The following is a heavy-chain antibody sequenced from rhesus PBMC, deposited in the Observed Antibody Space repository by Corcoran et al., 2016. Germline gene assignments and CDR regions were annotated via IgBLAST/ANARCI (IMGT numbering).Heavy chain of an antibody. J-gene: IGHJ3*01. CDR1: GGSISDSYR. Sequence: QVQLQESGPGVVKPSETLSLTCAVSGGSISDSYRWSWIRQPPGKGLEWIGYIYGSRTSTNYNPSLKSRFTISRDTSKNQFSWKLSSVTAADTAVYYCAGRSGREARAFDFWGQGLRVTVSS. V-gene: IGHV4S10*01. CDR2: IYGSRTST. CDR3: AGRSGREARAFDF. D-gene: IGHD5-24*01.